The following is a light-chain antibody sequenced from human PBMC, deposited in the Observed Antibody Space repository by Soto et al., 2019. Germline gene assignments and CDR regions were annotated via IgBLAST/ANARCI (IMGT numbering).Light chain of an antibody. Sequence: DIQMTQSPSTLSASVGDRVTITCRASQSISSWLAWYQQKPGKPPKLLIYKASSLESGVPSRFSGSGSGTEFTLTISSLQPDDFATYYCQQYNNYSWTFGQGTKVEIK. CDR2: KAS. CDR1: QSISSW. J-gene: IGKJ1*01. V-gene: IGKV1-5*03. CDR3: QQYNNYSWT.